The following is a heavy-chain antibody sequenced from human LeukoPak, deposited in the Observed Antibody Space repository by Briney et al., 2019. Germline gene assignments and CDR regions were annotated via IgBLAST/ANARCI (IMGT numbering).Heavy chain of an antibody. CDR1: GFTVSSNY. V-gene: IGHV3-66*04. CDR3: ARHNTVMIDWLGWFDP. Sequence: HPGGSLRLSCAASGFTVSSNYMSWVRQAPGKGLEWVSVIYSGGNIHYADSVKGRFTISRDNSKNTLYLQMNSLRAEDSAVYYCARHNTVMIDWLGWFDPWGQGTLVTVSS. D-gene: IGHD3-16*01. J-gene: IGHJ5*02. CDR2: IYSGGNI.